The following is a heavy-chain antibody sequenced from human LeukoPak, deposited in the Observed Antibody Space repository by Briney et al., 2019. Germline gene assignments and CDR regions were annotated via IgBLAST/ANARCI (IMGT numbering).Heavy chain of an antibody. CDR3: ARARSSGWYETFDY. J-gene: IGHJ4*02. D-gene: IGHD6-19*01. Sequence: ASVKVSCKASGYTFTGYYMHWVRQAPGQGLEWMGWINPNSGGTNYAQKFQGRVTMTRDTSISTAYMELSRLRSDDTAVYYCARARSSGWYETFDYWGQGTLVTVSS. V-gene: IGHV1-2*02. CDR2: INPNSGGT. CDR1: GYTFTGYY.